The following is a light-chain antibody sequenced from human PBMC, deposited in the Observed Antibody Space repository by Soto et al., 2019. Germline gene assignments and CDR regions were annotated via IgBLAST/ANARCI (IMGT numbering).Light chain of an antibody. CDR2: ENS. CDR1: RSNIGVNY. Sequence: QSVLTQPPSVSAAPGQTVTISCSGTRSNIGVNYVSWYQQHVPGTVPKLLSYENSQRPSGIPDRFSASKSGTTATLAITGLQAGDEAYYYCATWDISLSGAVFGSGTKLTVL. J-gene: IGLJ1*01. V-gene: IGLV1-51*01. CDR3: ATWDISLSGAV.